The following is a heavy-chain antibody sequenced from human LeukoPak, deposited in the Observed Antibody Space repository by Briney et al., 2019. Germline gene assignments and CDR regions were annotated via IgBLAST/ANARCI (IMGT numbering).Heavy chain of an antibody. CDR2: IGGSGSDT. J-gene: IGHJ6*02. Sequence: PGGSLRLSCAASGFSFDNYAMRWVRQTPGKGLEWVSAIGGSGSDTSYTDSVKGRFTISRDNSKSTLYLQMNSLRAEDTAVYHCAKTLRDLEWLTGGLDVWGQGTAVTVSS. CDR3: AKTLRDLEWLTGGLDV. CDR1: GFSFDNYA. V-gene: IGHV3-23*01. D-gene: IGHD3-3*01.